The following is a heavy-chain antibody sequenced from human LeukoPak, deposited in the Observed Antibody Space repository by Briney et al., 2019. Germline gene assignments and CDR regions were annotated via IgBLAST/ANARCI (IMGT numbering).Heavy chain of an antibody. D-gene: IGHD4-11*01. J-gene: IGHJ4*02. Sequence: GGSLRLSCAASGFTFSSYSMNWVRQAPGKGLEWVSSISSSSSYIYYADSVKGRFTISRDNAKNSLYLQMNSLRAEDTAVYYCARDHDYSNSCFDYWGQGTLVTVSS. V-gene: IGHV3-21*01. CDR1: GFTFSSYS. CDR3: ARDHDYSNSCFDY. CDR2: ISSSSSYI.